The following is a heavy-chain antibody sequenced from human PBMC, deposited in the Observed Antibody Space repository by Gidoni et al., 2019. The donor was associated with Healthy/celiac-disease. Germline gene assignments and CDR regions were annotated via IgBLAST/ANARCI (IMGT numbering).Heavy chain of an antibody. CDR2: IYYSGST. J-gene: IGHJ6*03. V-gene: IGHV4-39*01. CDR1: GGSISSSSYS. D-gene: IGHD3-10*01. Sequence: QLQLQESGPGLVKPSETLSLTCTVSGGSISSSSYSWGWIRQPPGKGLEWIGRIYYSGSTYYNPSLKSRVTISVDTSKNQFSLKLSSVTAADTAVYYCARHQLLWFRELLPGYMDVWGKGTTVTVSS. CDR3: ARHQLLWFRELLPGYMDV.